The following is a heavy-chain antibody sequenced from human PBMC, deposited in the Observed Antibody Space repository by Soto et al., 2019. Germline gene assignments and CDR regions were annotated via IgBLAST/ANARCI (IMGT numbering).Heavy chain of an antibody. J-gene: IGHJ6*03. CDR1: GFTFSNAW. CDR3: ITDQLRLLEWLSQPDYYYYYYMDV. V-gene: IGHV3-15*01. CDR2: IKSKTDDGTT. D-gene: IGHD3-3*01. Sequence: GGSLRLSCAASGFTFSNAWMSWVRQAPGKGLEWVGRIKSKTDDGTTDYAAPVKGRFTITRDDSKNTLYLQMNSLKTEDTAVYYCITDQLRLLEWLSQPDYYYYYYMDVWGKGTTVTVSS.